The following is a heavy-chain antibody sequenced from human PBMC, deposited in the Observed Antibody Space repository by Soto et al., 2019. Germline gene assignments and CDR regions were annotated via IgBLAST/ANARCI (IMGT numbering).Heavy chain of an antibody. D-gene: IGHD6-13*01. V-gene: IGHV3-9*01. CDR3: ARGAAAGGDYFAH. J-gene: IGHJ4*01. Sequence: GGSLRLSCAASGFTFDNYAMHWVRQAPGKGLEWVSGISWSSVTFGYADSVKGRFTISRDNAKNSLYLQMNSLRAEDTAFYCCARGAAAGGDYFAHWGHGTLVTVSS. CDR2: ISWSSVTF. CDR1: GFTFDNYA.